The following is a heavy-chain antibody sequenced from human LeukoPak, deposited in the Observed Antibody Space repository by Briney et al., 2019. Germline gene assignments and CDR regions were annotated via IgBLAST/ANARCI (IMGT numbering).Heavy chain of an antibody. Sequence: ASVKVSCKASGYTFTCYYMHWVRQAPGQGLEWMGWINPNSGGTNYAQKFQGRVTMTRDTSISTAYMELSRLRSDDTAVYYCARGVSSARSSRFGELLPFDYWGQGTLVTVSS. CDR3: ARGVSSARSSRFGELLPFDY. V-gene: IGHV1-2*02. J-gene: IGHJ4*02. CDR1: GYTFTCYY. D-gene: IGHD3-10*01. CDR2: INPNSGGT.